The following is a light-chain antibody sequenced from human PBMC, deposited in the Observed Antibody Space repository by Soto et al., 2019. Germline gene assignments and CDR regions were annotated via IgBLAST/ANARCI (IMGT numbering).Light chain of an antibody. CDR3: QQYGGSPRT. Sequence: EIVMTQSPATLSVSPGERATLSCRASQSVSSNLAWYQQKPGQAPRLVIYGASKRATGIPDRFSGSGSGTDFTLTISRLEPEDFAVYYCQQYGGSPRTFGQGTKVDIK. CDR1: QSVSSN. V-gene: IGKV3-20*01. J-gene: IGKJ1*01. CDR2: GAS.